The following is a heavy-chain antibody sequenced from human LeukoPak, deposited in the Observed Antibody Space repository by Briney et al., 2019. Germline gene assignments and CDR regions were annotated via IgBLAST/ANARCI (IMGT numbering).Heavy chain of an antibody. V-gene: IGHV4-30-4*08. D-gene: IGHD2-15*01. CDR1: GGSISSGDYY. CDR3: AGGGDFDY. Sequence: PSETLSFTCTVSGGSISSGDYYWIWIRQPPGKGLEWIGYIYYSWSTYYNPCLKSRVTISLDTSKNQSPLKLRSVTAADTAVFYCAGGGDFDYWGQGTLVSVSS. CDR2: IYYSWST. J-gene: IGHJ4*02.